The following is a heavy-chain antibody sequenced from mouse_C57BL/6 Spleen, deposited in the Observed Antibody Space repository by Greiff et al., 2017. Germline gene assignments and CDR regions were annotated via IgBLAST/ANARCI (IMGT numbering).Heavy chain of an antibody. V-gene: IGHV1-12*01. CDR3: ARGDYYAMDY. Sequence: LQQSGAGLVRPAASVHISCTASGYPFTRFTLHWVQLTPRQGMEWIGSISPGNGDTSYNQKFKSKATLTVDKPSSTAYMQLSSLTSEDSAVYFCARGDYYAMDYWGQGTSVTVSS. CDR1: GYPFTRFT. CDR2: ISPGNGDT. J-gene: IGHJ4*01.